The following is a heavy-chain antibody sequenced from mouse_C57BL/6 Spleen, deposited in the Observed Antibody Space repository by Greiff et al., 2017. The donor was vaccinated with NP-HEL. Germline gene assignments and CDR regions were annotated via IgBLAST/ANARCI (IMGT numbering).Heavy chain of an antibody. D-gene: IGHD1-1*01. CDR1: GFNIKDYY. CDR3: KGTVVAGYFDY. J-gene: IGHJ2*01. Sequence: EVKLMESGAELVRPGASVKLSCTASGFNIKDYYMHWVKQRPEQGLEWIGRIDPEDGDTEYAPKFQGKATMTADTSSNTAYLQLSSLTSEDTAVYYCKGTVVAGYFDYWGQGTTLTVSS. CDR2: IDPEDGDT. V-gene: IGHV14-1*01.